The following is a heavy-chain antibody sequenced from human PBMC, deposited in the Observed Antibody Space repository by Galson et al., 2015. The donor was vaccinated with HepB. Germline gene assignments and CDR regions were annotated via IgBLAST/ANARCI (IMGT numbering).Heavy chain of an antibody. J-gene: IGHJ6*02. CDR1: GYTFTSYG. CDR2: ISAYNGNT. V-gene: IGHV1-18*04. Sequence: SVKVSCKASGYTFTSYGISWVRQAPGQGLEWMGWISAYNGNTNYAQKLQGRVTMTTDTSTSTGYMELRSLRSDDTAVYYCARAGIQLWLVGMDVWGQGTTVTVSS. CDR3: ARAGIQLWLVGMDV. D-gene: IGHD5-18*01.